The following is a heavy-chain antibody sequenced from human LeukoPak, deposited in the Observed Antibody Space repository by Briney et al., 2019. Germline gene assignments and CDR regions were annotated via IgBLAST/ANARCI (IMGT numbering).Heavy chain of an antibody. CDR3: ARDTTMITYWLQP. CDR2: INPNSGGT. Sequence: GASVKVPYKPSGYTFTGYYMHWVRQAPGQGLEWMGWINPNSGGTNYAQKFQGRVTMTRDTSVSTAYMELNRLRSDDTGVYYCARDTTMITYWLQPCGQRTLVTVSS. J-gene: IGHJ5*02. D-gene: IGHD5-18*01. CDR1: GYTFTGYY. V-gene: IGHV1-2*02.